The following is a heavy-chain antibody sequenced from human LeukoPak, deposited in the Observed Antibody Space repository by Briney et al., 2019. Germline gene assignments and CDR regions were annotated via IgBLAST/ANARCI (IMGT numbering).Heavy chain of an antibody. D-gene: IGHD6-25*01. CDR3: LASGGY. J-gene: IGHJ4*02. CDR1: GLTFSRHW. CDR2: MKPDGSEK. V-gene: IGHV3-7*01. Sequence: GGSLRLSCAASGLTFSRHWMNWVRKAPGKGLEWVANMKPDGSEKYYVDSVKGRFTISRDNAKNSLYLQMNSPRVEDTAVYYCLASGGYWGQGTPVTVPS.